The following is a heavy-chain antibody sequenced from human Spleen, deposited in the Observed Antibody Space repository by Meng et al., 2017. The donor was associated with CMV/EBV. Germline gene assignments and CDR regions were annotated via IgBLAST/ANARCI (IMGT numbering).Heavy chain of an antibody. D-gene: IGHD2-2*01. J-gene: IGHJ4*02. CDR3: ARGLEYCSSYSCYFPDF. V-gene: IGHV4-61*01. CDR1: SVNSDSYC. CDR2: VYASGST. Sequence: SVNSDSYCWNWIRQPPGKGLEWIGYVYASGSTNYNPSLKSRVTISVDTSKNQFSLTLSSVTAADTAVYYCARGLEYCSSYSCYFPDFWGQGTLVTVSS.